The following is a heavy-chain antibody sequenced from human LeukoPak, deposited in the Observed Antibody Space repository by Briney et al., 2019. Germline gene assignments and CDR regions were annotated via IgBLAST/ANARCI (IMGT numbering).Heavy chain of an antibody. CDR2: ISGSGGST. Sequence: GGSLRLSCAASGFTFSSYAMSWVRQAPGKGLEWVSAISGSGGSTYYADSVKGRFTISRDNSKNTLYLQMNSLRVEDTAVYYCAKKRSPRWEVLEGMDAWGQGTTVTVSS. CDR3: AKKRSPRWEVLEGMDA. J-gene: IGHJ6*02. V-gene: IGHV3-23*01. D-gene: IGHD1-26*01. CDR1: GFTFSSYA.